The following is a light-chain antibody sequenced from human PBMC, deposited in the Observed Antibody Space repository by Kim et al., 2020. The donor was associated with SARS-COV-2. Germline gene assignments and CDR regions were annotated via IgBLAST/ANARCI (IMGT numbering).Light chain of an antibody. CDR2: AAS. CDR1: QDINDY. Sequence: DIHMTQSPSSVSASVGDRVTISCRASQDINDYLAWYQHKPGKASQLLIYAASNLQSGVPSRFSGRGSGTEFTLTISSLQPEDFASYYCQQAKRFPLTFGGGTKVDIK. V-gene: IGKV1-12*01. CDR3: QQAKRFPLT. J-gene: IGKJ4*01.